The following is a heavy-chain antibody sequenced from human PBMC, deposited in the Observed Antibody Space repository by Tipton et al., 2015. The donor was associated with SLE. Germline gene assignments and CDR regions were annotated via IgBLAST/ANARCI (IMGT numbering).Heavy chain of an antibody. CDR1: GFTFSSSW. Sequence: GSLRLSCAASGFTFSSSWMHWVRQVPGKGLVWVSRINSDGTRANYADSVKGRFTISRDNSKNTLYLQMNSLRAEDTAVYYCASQLTILDAFDIWGQGTMVTVSS. V-gene: IGHV3-74*01. D-gene: IGHD1-1*01. CDR3: ASQLTILDAFDI. CDR2: INSDGTRA. J-gene: IGHJ3*02.